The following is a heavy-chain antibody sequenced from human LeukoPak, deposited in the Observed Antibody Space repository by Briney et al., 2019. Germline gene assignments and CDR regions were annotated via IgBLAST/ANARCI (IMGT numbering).Heavy chain of an antibody. CDR2: ISSSGSTI. CDR3: ARDLEWGGYTSSFDY. J-gene: IGHJ4*02. Sequence: PGGSLRLSCAASGFTFSSYEMNWVRQAPGKGLEWVSYISSSGSTIYYADSVKGRFTISRDNAKNSLYLQMNSLRAEDTAVYYCARDLEWGGYTSSFDYWGQGTLVTVSS. V-gene: IGHV3-48*03. CDR1: GFTFSSYE. D-gene: IGHD5-12*01.